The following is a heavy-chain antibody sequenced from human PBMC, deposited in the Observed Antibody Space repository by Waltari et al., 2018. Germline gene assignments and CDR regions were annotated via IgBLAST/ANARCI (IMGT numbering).Heavy chain of an antibody. D-gene: IGHD6-19*01. CDR1: GGTFSSYA. J-gene: IGHJ4*02. CDR2: IIPIFGTA. CDR3: AREGYSSAVFDY. V-gene: IGHV1-69*01. Sequence: QVQLVQSGAEVKKPGSSVKISCKASGGTFSSYAISWGRQAPGQGLEWMGGIIPIFGTANYAQKVKGRVTITADESTSTAYMELSSLRSEDTAVYYCAREGYSSAVFDYWGQGTLVTVSS.